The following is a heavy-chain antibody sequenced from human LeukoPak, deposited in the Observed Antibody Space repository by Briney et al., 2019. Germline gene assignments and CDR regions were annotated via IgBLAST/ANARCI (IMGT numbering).Heavy chain of an antibody. V-gene: IGHV3-66*01. CDR2: IYTSGNT. CDR1: GFSFSSYG. CDR3: ASISDLLFYFDS. Sequence: GGSLRLSCAASGFSFSSYGMHWVRQAPGKGLEWISFIYTSGNTYHADSVRGRFTLSRDNSKNTVYLQLNSLRVEDTAMYYCASISDLLFYFDSWGQGTLVTVSS. J-gene: IGHJ4*02.